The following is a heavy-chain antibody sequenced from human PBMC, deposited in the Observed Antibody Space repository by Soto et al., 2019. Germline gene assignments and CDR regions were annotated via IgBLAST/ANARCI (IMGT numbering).Heavy chain of an antibody. CDR1: GFTFSSYA. CDR2: ISYDGSNK. D-gene: IGHD1-26*01. CDR3: ARDRYSPYWEGDRYYYGMDV. J-gene: IGHJ6*02. Sequence: LRLSCAASGFTFSSYAMHWVRQAPGKGLEWVAVISYDGSNKYYADSVKGRFTISRDNSKNTLYLQMNSLRAEDTAVYYCARDRYSPYWEGDRYYYGMDVWGQGTTVTVSS. V-gene: IGHV3-30-3*01.